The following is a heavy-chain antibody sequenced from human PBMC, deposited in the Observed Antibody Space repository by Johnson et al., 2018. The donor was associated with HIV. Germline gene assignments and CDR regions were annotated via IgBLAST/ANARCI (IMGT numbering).Heavy chain of an antibody. J-gene: IGHJ3*02. CDR3: ARQTLRTLDI. CDR1: GFTFSTYA. Sequence: QVQLVESGGGVVQPGRSLRLPCAASGFTFSTYAMNWVRQAPGKGLEWVALISYDGSNKYYADSVKGRFTISRDNSKNTLYLKINSLRAEDTAGYYCARQTLRTLDIWGQGTMVTVSA. V-gene: IGHV3-30-3*01. CDR2: ISYDGSNK.